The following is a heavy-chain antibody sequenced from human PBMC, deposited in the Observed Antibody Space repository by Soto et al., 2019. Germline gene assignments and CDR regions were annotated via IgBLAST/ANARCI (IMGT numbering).Heavy chain of an antibody. CDR3: ARVAESCSGGSCYSEAFDI. J-gene: IGHJ3*02. CDR2: ISSSSSYI. Sequence: PGGSLRLSCAASGFTFSSYSMNWVRQAPGKGLEWVSSISSSSSYIYYADSVKGRFTISRDNAKNSLYLQMNSLRAEDTAVYYCARVAESCSGGSCYSEAFDIWGQGTMVTVSS. D-gene: IGHD2-15*01. V-gene: IGHV3-21*01. CDR1: GFTFSSYS.